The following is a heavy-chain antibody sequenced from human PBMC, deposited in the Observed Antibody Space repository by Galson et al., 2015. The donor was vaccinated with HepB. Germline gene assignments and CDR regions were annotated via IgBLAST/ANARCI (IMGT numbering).Heavy chain of an antibody. CDR2: IIPIFGTA. CDR3: ARLYGSGTSIDLTKHYGMDV. Sequence: SVKVSCKASGGTFSSYAISWVRQAPGQGLEWMGGIIPIFGTANYAQKFQGRVTITADESTSTAYMELSSLRSEDTAVYYCARLYGSGTSIDLTKHYGMDVWGQGTTVTVSS. CDR1: GGTFSSYA. D-gene: IGHD3-10*01. J-gene: IGHJ6*02. V-gene: IGHV1-69*13.